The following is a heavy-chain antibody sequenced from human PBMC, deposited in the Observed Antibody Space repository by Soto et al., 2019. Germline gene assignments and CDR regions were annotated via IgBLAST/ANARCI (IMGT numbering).Heavy chain of an antibody. Sequence: SETLSLTCTVSGGSISSGGYYWSWIRQPPGKGLEWIGYIYYSGATTYNPSLKSRVTISVDTSKSQFSLKLSSVTAADTAVYYCASYRGTGTLDYWGQGALVTVSS. V-gene: IGHV4-61*08. J-gene: IGHJ4*02. CDR1: GGSISSGGYY. D-gene: IGHD1-1*01. CDR3: ASYRGTGTLDY. CDR2: IYYSGAT.